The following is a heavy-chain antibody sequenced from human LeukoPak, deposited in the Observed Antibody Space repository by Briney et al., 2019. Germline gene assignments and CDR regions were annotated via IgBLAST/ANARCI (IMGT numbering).Heavy chain of an antibody. Sequence: GGSLRLSCAASGFTFSSYGMHWVRQAPGKGLAWVAVIWYDGSNKYYAHSVKGRFTISRDNSKNTLYLQMNSLRAEDTAVYYCARLSVDTARDPADAFDIWGQGTMVTVSS. V-gene: IGHV3-33*01. CDR2: IWYDGSNK. D-gene: IGHD5-18*01. CDR1: GFTFSSYG. CDR3: ARLSVDTARDPADAFDI. J-gene: IGHJ3*02.